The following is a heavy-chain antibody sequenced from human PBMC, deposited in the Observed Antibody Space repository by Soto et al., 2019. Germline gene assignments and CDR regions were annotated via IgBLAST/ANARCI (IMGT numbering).Heavy chain of an antibody. D-gene: IGHD5-12*01. V-gene: IGHV3-30-3*01. CDR3: AREWTQEDHYYYYYYGMDV. CDR2: ISYDGSNK. J-gene: IGHJ6*02. CDR1: GFTFSSYT. Sequence: PGGSLRLSCAASGFTFSSYTMHWVRQAPGKGLEWVAVISYDGSNKYYADSVKGRFTISRDNSKNTLYLQMNSLRAEDTAVYYCAREWTQEDHYYYYYYGMDVWGQGTTVPVSS.